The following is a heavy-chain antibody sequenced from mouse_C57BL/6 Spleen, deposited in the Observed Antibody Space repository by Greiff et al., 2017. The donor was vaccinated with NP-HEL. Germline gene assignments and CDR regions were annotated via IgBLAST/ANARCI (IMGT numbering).Heavy chain of an antibody. CDR3: ARNSPSTMVPGAY. Sequence: QVQLQQSGPGLVQPSQSLSITCTVSGFSLTSYGVHWVRQSPGKGLEWLGVIWSGGSTDYNAAFISRLSISKDNSKSQVFFKMNSLQADDTAIYYCARNSPSTMVPGAYWGQGTLVTVSA. CDR2: IWSGGST. V-gene: IGHV2-2*01. CDR1: GFSLTSYG. D-gene: IGHD2-1*01. J-gene: IGHJ3*01.